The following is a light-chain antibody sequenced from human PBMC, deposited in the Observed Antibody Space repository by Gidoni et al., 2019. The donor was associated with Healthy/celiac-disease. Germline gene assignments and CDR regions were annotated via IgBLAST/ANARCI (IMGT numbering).Light chain of an antibody. CDR1: QSISSY. CDR3: QQSYSTPLT. J-gene: IGKJ4*01. CDR2: AAS. Sequence: DIQMTQSPSSLSASVGDRVTITCRASQSISSYLNWYQQKPGKAPKLLIYAASSLQSGVPSRFSGSGSGTDFTLTISSLQPEDFATDYCQQSYSTPLTSGGGTKVEIK. V-gene: IGKV1-39*01.